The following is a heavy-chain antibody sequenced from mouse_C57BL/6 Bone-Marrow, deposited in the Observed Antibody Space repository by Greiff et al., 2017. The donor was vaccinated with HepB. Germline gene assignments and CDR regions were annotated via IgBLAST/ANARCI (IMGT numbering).Heavy chain of an antibody. CDR1: GYTFTDYY. V-gene: IGHV1-76*01. Sequence: QVQLKESGAELVRPGASVKLSCKASGYTFTDYYINWVKQRPGQGLEWIARIYPGSGNTYYNEKFKGKATLTAEKSSSTAYMQLSSLTSEDSAVYFCAYYGSSYWYFDVWGTGTTVTVSS. J-gene: IGHJ1*03. CDR3: AYYGSSYWYFDV. CDR2: IYPGSGNT. D-gene: IGHD1-1*01.